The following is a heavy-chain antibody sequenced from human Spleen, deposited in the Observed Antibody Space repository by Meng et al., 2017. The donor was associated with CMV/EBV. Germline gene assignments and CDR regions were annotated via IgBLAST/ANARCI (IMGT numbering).Heavy chain of an antibody. J-gene: IGHJ3*02. Sequence: KVSCKGSGYSFTSYWIGWVRQMPGKGLEWMGIIYPGDSDTRYSPSFQGQVTISADKSISTAYLQWSSLKASDTAMYYCAGGGLLMVRGVSNAFDIWGQGTMVTVSS. V-gene: IGHV5-51*01. CDR2: IYPGDSDT. CDR1: GYSFTSYW. CDR3: AGGGLLMVRGVSNAFDI. D-gene: IGHD3-10*01.